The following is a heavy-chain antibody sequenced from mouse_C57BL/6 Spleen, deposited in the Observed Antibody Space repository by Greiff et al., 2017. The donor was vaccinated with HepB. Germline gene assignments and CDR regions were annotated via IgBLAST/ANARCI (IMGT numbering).Heavy chain of an antibody. CDR3: ARSGDGYPEDY. Sequence: QVQLQQSGAELVRPGASVKLSCKASGYTFTDYYINWVKQRPGQGLEWIARIYPGSGNTYYNEKFKGKATLTAEKSSSTAYMQLSSLTSEDSAVYFCARSGDGYPEDYWGQGTTLTVSS. CDR1: GYTFTDYY. J-gene: IGHJ2*01. V-gene: IGHV1-76*01. D-gene: IGHD2-3*01. CDR2: IYPGSGNT.